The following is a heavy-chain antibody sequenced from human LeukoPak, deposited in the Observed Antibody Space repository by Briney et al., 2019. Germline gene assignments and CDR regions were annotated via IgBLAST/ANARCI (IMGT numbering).Heavy chain of an antibody. J-gene: IGHJ4*02. CDR3: ARSSAYSSSWTSSYFDY. Sequence: PGGSLRLSCAASGFTFSSYAMSWVRQAPGKGPEWVTVIWHDGSKKYYADSVKGRFTISRDNSKNTLYLQMSSLGAEDTAVYFCARSSAYSSSWTSSYFDYWGQGALVTVSS. CDR2: IWHDGSKK. D-gene: IGHD6-13*01. CDR1: GFTFSSYA. V-gene: IGHV3-33*08.